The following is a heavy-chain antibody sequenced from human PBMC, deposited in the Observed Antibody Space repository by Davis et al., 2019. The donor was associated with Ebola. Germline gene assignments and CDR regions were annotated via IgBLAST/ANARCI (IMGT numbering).Heavy chain of an antibody. CDR3: AKRATVKVAGANYYNAMDV. Sequence: GESLKISCSASGFTFSTYAMTWVRQAPGKGLEWVSRISGSGGDPHYADSVKGRFTISRDNSKNTLYLQMNSLRAEDTAVFYCAKRATVKVAGANYYNAMDVWGKGTTVTVSS. CDR2: ISGSGGDP. D-gene: IGHD6-19*01. CDR1: GFTFSTYA. V-gene: IGHV3-23*01. J-gene: IGHJ6*04.